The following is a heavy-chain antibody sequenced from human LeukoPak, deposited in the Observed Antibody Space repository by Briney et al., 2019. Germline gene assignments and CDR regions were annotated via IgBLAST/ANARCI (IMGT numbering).Heavy chain of an antibody. D-gene: IGHD5-18*01. CDR3: ARAQGIQLWLLNY. J-gene: IGHJ4*02. CDR2: IRYDGSNK. CDR1: GFTFSSYG. V-gene: IGHV3-33*01. Sequence: HPGGSLRLSCAASGFTFSSYGMHWVRQAPGKGLEWVAVIRYDGSNKYYADSVKGRFTISRDNSKNTLYLQMNSLRAEDTAVYYCARAQGIQLWLLNYWGQGTLVTVSS.